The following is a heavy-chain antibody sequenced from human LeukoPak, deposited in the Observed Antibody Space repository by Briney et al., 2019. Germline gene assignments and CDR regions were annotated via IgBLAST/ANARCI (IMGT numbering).Heavy chain of an antibody. V-gene: IGHV3-23*01. J-gene: IGHJ6*02. CDR1: GFTFSSYA. CDR2: ISGRGGST. Sequence: GGSLRLSCAASGFTFSSYAMSWVRQAPGKGLEWVSAISGRGGSTYYADSVKGRFTISRDNSKNTLYLQMNSLRAEDTAVYYCAKALTQVSGFWSGYGYYGMDVWGQGTTVTVSS. D-gene: IGHD3-3*01. CDR3: AKALTQVSGFWSGYGYYGMDV.